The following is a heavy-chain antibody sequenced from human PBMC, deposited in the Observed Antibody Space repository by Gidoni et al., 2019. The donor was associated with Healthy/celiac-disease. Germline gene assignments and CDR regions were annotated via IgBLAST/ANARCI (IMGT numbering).Heavy chain of an antibody. CDR2: ISSSGSTI. J-gene: IGHJ4*02. Sequence: QVQLAESGGGLVKPGGSLRPSCAASGFTFRDYYMSWIRQAPGKGPEWFSYISSSGSTIYYADSVKGRFTISRDNAKNSLYLQMNSLRAEDTAVYYCARGDYVWVSYRSHDFDYWGQGTLVTVSS. CDR3: ARGDYVWVSYRSHDFDY. D-gene: IGHD3-16*02. V-gene: IGHV3-11*01. CDR1: GFTFRDYY.